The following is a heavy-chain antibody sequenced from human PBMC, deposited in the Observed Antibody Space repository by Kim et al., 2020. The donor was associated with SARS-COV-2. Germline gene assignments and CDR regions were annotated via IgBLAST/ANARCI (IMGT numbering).Heavy chain of an antibody. V-gene: IGHV3-30*18. D-gene: IGHD2-21*02. Sequence: GGSLRLSCAASGFTFSSYGMHWVRQAPGKGLEWVAVISYDGSNKYYADSVKGRFTISRDNSKNTLYLQMNSLRAEYTAVYYCAKPTGIYCGGDCQVDYWGQGSLVTVSS. CDR1: GFTFSSYG. CDR3: AKPTGIYCGGDCQVDY. CDR2: ISYDGSNK. J-gene: IGHJ4*02.